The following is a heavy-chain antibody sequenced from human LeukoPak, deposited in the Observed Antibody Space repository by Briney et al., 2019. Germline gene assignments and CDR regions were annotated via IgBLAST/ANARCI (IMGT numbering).Heavy chain of an antibody. J-gene: IGHJ4*02. CDR3: ALDMVRGVNRYFDC. V-gene: IGHV3-23*01. CDR1: GFNFSSYA. D-gene: IGHD3-10*01. Sequence: GGSLRLSCAASGFNFSSYAMSWVRQAPGKGLEWVSTISGSGGSTYYADSVKGRFTISRDNSKNTLFLQMNSLRAEDTAVYYCALDMVRGVNRYFDCWGQGTLVTVSS. CDR2: ISGSGGST.